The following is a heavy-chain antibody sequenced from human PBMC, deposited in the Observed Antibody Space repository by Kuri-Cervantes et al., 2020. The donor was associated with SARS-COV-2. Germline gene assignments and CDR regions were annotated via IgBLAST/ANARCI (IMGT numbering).Heavy chain of an antibody. J-gene: IGHJ4*02. D-gene: IGHD3-3*01. CDR3: ASYRDFWSGTAGIDY. Sequence: SVKVSCKASGGTFSSYAISWVRQAPGQGLEWMGRIIPILGAANYAQKFQGRVTITADKSTSTAYMELSSLRSEDTAVYYCASYRDFWSGTAGIDYWGQGTLVTDSS. CDR2: IIPILGAA. V-gene: IGHV1-69*04. CDR1: GGTFSSYA.